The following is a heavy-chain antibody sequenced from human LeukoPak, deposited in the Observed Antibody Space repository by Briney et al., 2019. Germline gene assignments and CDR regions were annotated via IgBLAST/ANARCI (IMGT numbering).Heavy chain of an antibody. CDR2: ITTSGTTT. Sequence: GGSLRLSGAASGFTFSNYELNWVRQAPGKGLEWGSFITTSGTTTYYADSVKGRFTISRDNAENSLFLQLNSLRVEDTAVYYCARDDSPGYSGFRALDMWGQGTMVTVSS. D-gene: IGHD5-12*01. CDR1: GFTFSNYE. J-gene: IGHJ3*02. V-gene: IGHV3-48*03. CDR3: ARDDSPGYSGFRALDM.